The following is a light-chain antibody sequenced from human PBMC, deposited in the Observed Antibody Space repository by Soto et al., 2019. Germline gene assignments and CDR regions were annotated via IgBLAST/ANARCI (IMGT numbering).Light chain of an antibody. CDR2: EVS. CDR3: CSYAGSSTVV. CDR1: SSDVGGYNF. Sequence: QSALTQPASVSGSPGQSITLSCTGTSSDVGGYNFVSWYQQHPGKAPKLIIYEVSNRPSGVSNRFSGSKSGNTASLTISGLQAEDEADYYCCSYAGSSTVVFGGGTKLTVL. J-gene: IGLJ2*01. V-gene: IGLV2-14*01.